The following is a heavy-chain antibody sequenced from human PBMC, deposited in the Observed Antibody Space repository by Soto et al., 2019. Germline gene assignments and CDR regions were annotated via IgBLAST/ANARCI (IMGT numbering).Heavy chain of an antibody. J-gene: IGHJ3*02. Sequence: GGSLRLSCAASGFTFSSYGMHWVRQAPGKGLEWVAVIWYDGSNKYYGDSVKGRFTISRDNSKNTLYLQMNSLRAEDTAVYYCARDDRESYDYGDYSNDAFDIWGQGTMVTVSS. D-gene: IGHD4-17*01. CDR3: ARDDRESYDYGDYSNDAFDI. V-gene: IGHV3-33*01. CDR1: GFTFSSYG. CDR2: IWYDGSNK.